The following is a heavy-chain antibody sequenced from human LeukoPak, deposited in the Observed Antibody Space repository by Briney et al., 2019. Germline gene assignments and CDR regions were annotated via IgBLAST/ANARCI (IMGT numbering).Heavy chain of an antibody. V-gene: IGHV4-61*02. CDR1: GGSISSGSYY. CDR3: ARAGYSYVSGRQDAFDI. J-gene: IGHJ3*02. Sequence: SQTLSLTCTVSGGSISSGSYYWSWIRQPAGKGLEWIGRIYTSGSTNYNPSLKSRVTISVDTSKNQFSLKLSSVTAADTAVYYCARAGYSYVSGRQDAFDIWGQGTMVTVSS. D-gene: IGHD5-18*01. CDR2: IYTSGST.